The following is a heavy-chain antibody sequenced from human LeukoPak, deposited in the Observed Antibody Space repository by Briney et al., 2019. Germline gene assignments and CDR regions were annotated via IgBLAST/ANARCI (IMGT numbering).Heavy chain of an antibody. CDR3: ATTHVTGRYDHFDY. CDR1: GFTFSRYG. V-gene: IGHV3-23*01. D-gene: IGHD6-19*01. CDR2: ISGSDGSGGTT. J-gene: IGHJ4*02. Sequence: GGSLRLSCAASGFTFSRYGMSWVRQPPGKGLEWVSVISGSDGSGGTTYYADSVTGRFTISRDNAKNTLYLQMNSLRVEDTAVYYCATTHVTGRYDHFDYWGQGTLVTVSS.